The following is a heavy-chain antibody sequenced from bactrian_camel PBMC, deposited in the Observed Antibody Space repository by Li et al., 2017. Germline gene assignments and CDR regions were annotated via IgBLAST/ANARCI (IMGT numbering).Heavy chain of an antibody. V-gene: IGHV3S40*01. CDR2: LYLGGGSP. Sequence: VQLVESGGGSVQAGGSLRLSCVVSGVTDSRNCMGWFRQAPGKEREAVAGLYLGGGSPYYADPVKGRFTISQDSAKNTVYLQMNSLKPEDTAMYYCAARGPYCYTKLSVRDFTYWGQGTQVTVS. CDR1: GVTDSRNC. D-gene: IGHD2*01. J-gene: IGHJ6*01. CDR3: AARGPYCYTKLSVRDFTY.